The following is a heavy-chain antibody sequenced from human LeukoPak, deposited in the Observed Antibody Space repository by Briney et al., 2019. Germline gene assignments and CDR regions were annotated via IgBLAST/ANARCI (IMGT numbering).Heavy chain of an antibody. D-gene: IGHD6-13*01. CDR1: GFTFTGSA. CDR2: IVVGSGNT. Sequence: SVKVSCKASGFTFTGSAMQWVRQARGQRLEWIGWIVVGSGNTNYAQKFQERVTITRGMSTSTAYMELSSLRSEDTAVYYCAAGAAAGTMGDYWGQGTLVTVSS. J-gene: IGHJ4*02. V-gene: IGHV1-58*02. CDR3: AAGAAAGTMGDY.